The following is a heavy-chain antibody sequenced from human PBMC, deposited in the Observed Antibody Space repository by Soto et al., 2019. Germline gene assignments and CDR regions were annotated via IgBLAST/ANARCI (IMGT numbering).Heavy chain of an antibody. CDR1: GYTFTTYD. J-gene: IGHJ4*02. Sequence: QVQLVQSGAEVKKPGASVKVSCKASGYTFTTYDINWVRQATGQGLEWIGWMSPKTGKTGYAQNVKGRVTMTRNPSLSTAYMELISLTSEDTAVYYCARFPPNWGFDLWGQGTLVPVSS. CDR2: MSPKTGKT. CDR3: ARFPPNWGFDL. V-gene: IGHV1-8*01. D-gene: IGHD7-27*01.